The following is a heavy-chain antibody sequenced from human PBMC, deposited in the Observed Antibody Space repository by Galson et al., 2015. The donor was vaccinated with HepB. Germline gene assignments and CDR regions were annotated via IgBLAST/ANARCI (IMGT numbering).Heavy chain of an antibody. CDR3: AKDGTSFGELDY. J-gene: IGHJ4*02. V-gene: IGHV3-23*01. D-gene: IGHD3-10*01. CDR1: GFTFSSYA. Sequence: SLRLSCAASGFTFSSYAMSWVRQAPGKGLEWVSAISGSGGSTYYADSVKGRFTISRDNSKNTLYLQMNSLRAEDTAVYYCAKDGTSFGELDYWGQGTLVTVSS. CDR2: ISGSGGST.